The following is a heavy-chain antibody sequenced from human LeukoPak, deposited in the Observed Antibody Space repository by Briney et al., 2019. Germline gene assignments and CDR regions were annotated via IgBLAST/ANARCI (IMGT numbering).Heavy chain of an antibody. V-gene: IGHV3-30*02. CDR2: IRYDGSGK. CDR3: ARDIDY. CDR1: GFTFSSYG. Sequence: PGGSLRLSCAASGFTFSSYGMHWVRQAPGKGLEWVAFIRYDGSGKYYGDSVKGRFTISRDISKNTLHLQMNSLRAEDTAVYYCARDIDYWGQGTLVTVSS. J-gene: IGHJ4*02.